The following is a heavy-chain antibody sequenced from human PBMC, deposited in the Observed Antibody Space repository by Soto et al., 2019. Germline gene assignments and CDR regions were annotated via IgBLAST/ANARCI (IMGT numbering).Heavy chain of an antibody. CDR1: GFTFSNHA. Sequence: GGSLRLSCEASGFTFSNHAMSWVRQAPGQGLGWVSAVNGGGDSTFSAGSVKGRFTISRDNSKNTVYLQMTDLRADDTAIYYCAKDAVYNDGLWLMDHWGQGTQVTVSS. CDR2: VNGGGDST. J-gene: IGHJ4*02. V-gene: IGHV3-23*01. CDR3: AKDAVYNDGLWLMDH. D-gene: IGHD2-21*01.